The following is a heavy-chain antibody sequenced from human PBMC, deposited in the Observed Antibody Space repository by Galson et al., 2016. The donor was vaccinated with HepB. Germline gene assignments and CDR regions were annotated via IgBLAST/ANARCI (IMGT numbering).Heavy chain of an antibody. CDR3: ARTRGRYCSGGSCYSLAYFDY. J-gene: IGHJ4*02. V-gene: IGHV1-8*01. D-gene: IGHD2-15*01. Sequence: SVKVSCKASGYTFTSYDINWVRQATGQGLERMGWMNPNSGNTGYAQKFQGRVTMTRNTSISTAYMELSSLRSEDTAVYYCARTRGRYCSGGSCYSLAYFDYWGQGTLVTVSS. CDR1: GYTFTSYD. CDR2: MNPNSGNT.